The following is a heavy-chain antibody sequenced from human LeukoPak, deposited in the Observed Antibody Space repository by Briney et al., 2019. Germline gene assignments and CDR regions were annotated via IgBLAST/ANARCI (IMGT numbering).Heavy chain of an antibody. CDR2: IYTSGST. V-gene: IGHV4-61*02. CDR3: ASAVVGATTGYYFDY. Sequence: PSESLSLTCTVSGGSISSGSYYWSWIRQPAGNGLEWIGRIYTSGSTNYNPSLKSRVTVSVDTSKNQFSLKLSSVTAADTAVYYCASAVVGATTGYYFDYWDQGTLVTVSS. CDR1: GGSISSGSYY. J-gene: IGHJ4*02. D-gene: IGHD1-26*01.